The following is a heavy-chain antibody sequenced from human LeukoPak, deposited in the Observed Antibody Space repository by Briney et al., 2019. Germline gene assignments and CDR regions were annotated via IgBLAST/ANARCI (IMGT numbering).Heavy chain of an antibody. CDR2: IGTACET. J-gene: IGHJ6*02. CDR3: ARYCSGCSCYSSVVSGMDV. V-gene: IGHV3-13*01. CDR1: GFTFSTYD. D-gene: IGHD2-15*01. Sequence: GGSLRLSCAASGFTFSTYDMYWVRLATGKGLEWVSSIGTACETYYPDSVKGRFTISRENAKNSLYLQMNSLRAGDTAVYYCARYCSGCSCYSSVVSGMDVWGQGTTVTVSS.